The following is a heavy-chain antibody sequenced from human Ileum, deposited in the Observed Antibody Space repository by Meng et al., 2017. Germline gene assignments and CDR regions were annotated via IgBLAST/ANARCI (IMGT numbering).Heavy chain of an antibody. CDR3: VYFWSGYFT. Sequence: KLQQWGAGMLTPSEALSLTCDVFGGSLSGYYCNWFRQPPGKGLEWIGGSDHFGNTIHNPSLKGRLTIPVDTSKNQISLRLTSVIAADTAVYYCVYFWSGYFTSGQGTLVTVSS. J-gene: IGHJ5*02. V-gene: IGHV4-34*01. CDR1: GGSLSGYY. D-gene: IGHD3-3*01. CDR2: SDHFGNT.